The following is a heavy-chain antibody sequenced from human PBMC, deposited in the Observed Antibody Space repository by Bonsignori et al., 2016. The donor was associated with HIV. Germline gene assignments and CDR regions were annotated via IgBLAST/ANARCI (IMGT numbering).Heavy chain of an antibody. J-gene: IGHJ5*02. CDR3: ARDFLSWRYGEGNMDNWFDP. Sequence: WIRQPPGKGLEWVSSISSSSSYIYYADSVKGRFTISRDNAKNSLYLQMNSLRAEDTAVYYCARDFLSWRYGEGNMDNWFDPWGQGTLVTVSS. V-gene: IGHV3-21*01. CDR2: ISSSSSYI. D-gene: IGHD4-17*01.